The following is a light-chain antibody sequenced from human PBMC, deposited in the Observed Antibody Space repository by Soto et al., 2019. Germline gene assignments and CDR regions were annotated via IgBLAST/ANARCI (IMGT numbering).Light chain of an antibody. CDR2: DAS. J-gene: IGKJ2*01. Sequence: EIVLTQSPATLSLSPGERATLSCRASQSVSSYLAWYQQKPGQAPRLLIYDASNRATGIPARFSGSGSGTDFTLTISSLEPEDVAVYYCQQRSKWSHTFGQGTKLEIK. CDR3: QQRSKWSHT. V-gene: IGKV3-11*01. CDR1: QSVSSY.